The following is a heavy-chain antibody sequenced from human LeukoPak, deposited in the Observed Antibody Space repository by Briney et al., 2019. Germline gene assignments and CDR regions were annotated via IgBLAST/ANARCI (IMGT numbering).Heavy chain of an antibody. J-gene: IGHJ4*02. V-gene: IGHV3-30*18. Sequence: GGSLRLSCAASGFTFSSYGMPWVRQAPGKGLEWVAVISYDGSNKYYADSVKGRFTISRDNSKNTLYLQMNSLRAEDTAVYYCAKDRDDYGDSTYFDYWGQGTLVTVSS. CDR1: GFTFSSYG. D-gene: IGHD4-17*01. CDR3: AKDRDDYGDSTYFDY. CDR2: ISYDGSNK.